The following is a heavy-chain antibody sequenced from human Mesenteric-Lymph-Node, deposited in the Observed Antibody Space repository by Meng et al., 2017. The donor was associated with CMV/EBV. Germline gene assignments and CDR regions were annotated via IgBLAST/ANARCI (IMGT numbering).Heavy chain of an antibody. CDR1: GGTFSSFP. Sequence: SVKVSCKASGGTFSSFPISWVRQAPGQGFEWIGRIIPMVGIANYAQKFQGRVTITADKSTSTAYMELSSLRSEDTAVYYCAREPPRDCSSTSCYTTDYNGLDVWGQGTTVTVSS. CDR2: IIPMVGIA. J-gene: IGHJ6*02. D-gene: IGHD2-2*02. V-gene: IGHV1-69*04. CDR3: AREPPRDCSSTSCYTTDYNGLDV.